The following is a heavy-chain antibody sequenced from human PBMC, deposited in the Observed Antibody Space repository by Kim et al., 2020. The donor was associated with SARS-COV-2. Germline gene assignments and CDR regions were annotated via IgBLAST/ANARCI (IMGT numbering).Heavy chain of an antibody. CDR3: ASLDSSGYYSRY. D-gene: IGHD3-22*01. V-gene: IGHV3-66*01. J-gene: IGHJ4*02. Sequence: YADSVKGRFTISRDNSKNTLYLQMNSLRAEDTAVYYCASLDSSGYYSRYWGQGTLVTVSS.